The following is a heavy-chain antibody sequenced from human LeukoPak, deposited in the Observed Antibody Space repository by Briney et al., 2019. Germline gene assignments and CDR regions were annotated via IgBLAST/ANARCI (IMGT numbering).Heavy chain of an antibody. Sequence: ASVKVSCKTSGYRFTDDYMHWVRQAPGQGLEWMGWINPGSGFTNYAPKFQGRVIMTRDTFISTAYMEVRRLRYDDTAMYYCAPTSEAYTSNWSVWGQGTLVTVSP. D-gene: IGHD3-16*01. CDR1: GYRFTDDY. V-gene: IGHV1-2*02. J-gene: IGHJ4*02. CDR3: APTSEAYTSNWSV. CDR2: INPGSGFT.